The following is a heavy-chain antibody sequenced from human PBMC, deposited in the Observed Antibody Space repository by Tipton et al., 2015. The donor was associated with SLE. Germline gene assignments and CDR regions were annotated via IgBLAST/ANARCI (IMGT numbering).Heavy chain of an antibody. J-gene: IGHJ4*02. V-gene: IGHV3-48*04. D-gene: IGHD6-13*01. CDR2: ISSSGSTI. CDR3: ARVFKRYSSSWTDGYFDY. Sequence: SLRLSCAASGFTFSSYGMHWVRQAPGKGLEWVSYISSSGSTIYYADSVKGRFTISRDNAKNSLYLQMNSLRAEDTAVYYCARVFKRYSSSWTDGYFDYWGQGTLVTVSS. CDR1: GFTFSSYG.